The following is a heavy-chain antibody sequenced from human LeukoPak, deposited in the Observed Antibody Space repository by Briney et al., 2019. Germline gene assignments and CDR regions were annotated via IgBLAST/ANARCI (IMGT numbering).Heavy chain of an antibody. J-gene: IGHJ4*02. D-gene: IGHD1-26*01. V-gene: IGHV3-7*05. Sequence: GGSLRLSCAASGFTFCSYWMNWVRPAPGKGVEWVANIKPDGSEKYYVESVKGRFTISRDNAKNSLYLQMNSLRAEDTAVYYCAYSGSAGGYWGQGTLVTVSS. CDR2: IKPDGSEK. CDR3: AYSGSAGGY. CDR1: GFTFCSYW.